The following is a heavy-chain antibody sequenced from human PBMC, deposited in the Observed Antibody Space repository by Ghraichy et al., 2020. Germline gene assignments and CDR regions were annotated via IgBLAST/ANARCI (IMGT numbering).Heavy chain of an antibody. V-gene: IGHV3-72*01. CDR1: GFTFSAHY. CDR3: VRVDGSGGYSFDC. D-gene: IGHD3-10*01. J-gene: IGHJ4*02. CDR2: IRKKANSYTT. Sequence: GGSLRLSCAASGFTFSAHYMDWVRQAPGKGLEWVGRIRKKANSYTTKYAASVTGSFSISRDDSKNSLYLQMNSLKTEDTAMYYCVRVDGSGGYSFDCWGQGTLVTVSS.